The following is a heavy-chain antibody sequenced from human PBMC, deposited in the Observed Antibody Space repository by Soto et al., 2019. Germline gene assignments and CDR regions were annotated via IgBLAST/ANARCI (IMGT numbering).Heavy chain of an antibody. J-gene: IGHJ4*02. CDR1: GFTFSSYA. CDR2: ISGSGSTI. D-gene: IGHD2-2*01. V-gene: IGHV3-23*01. Sequence: GGSLRLSCAASGFTFSSYAVSWVRQAPGKGPEWISSISGSGSTIYYADSVKGRFTISRDNSKNTLYLQMNSLKTEDTAVYYCTTEDYCSSTSCYYYFDYWGQGTMLTV. CDR3: TTEDYCSSTSCYYYFDY.